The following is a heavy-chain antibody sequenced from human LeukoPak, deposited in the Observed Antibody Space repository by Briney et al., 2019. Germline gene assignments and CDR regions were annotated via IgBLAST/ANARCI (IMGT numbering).Heavy chain of an antibody. J-gene: IGHJ4*02. CDR3: ARANQNYFDY. Sequence: GASVKVSCKTSGYTFTGYYMHWVRQAPGQGLEWMGWIIPNNGGTNYAQKFQGRVTMARDTSISTAFMELSRLRSDETAIYYCARANQNYFDYWGQGTLVTVSS. CDR2: IIPNNGGT. CDR1: GYTFTGYY. V-gene: IGHV1-2*02.